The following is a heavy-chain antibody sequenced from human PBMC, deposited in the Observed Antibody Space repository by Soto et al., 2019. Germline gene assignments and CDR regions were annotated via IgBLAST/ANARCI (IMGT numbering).Heavy chain of an antibody. CDR3: AKGTRTKTIVQGFDY. J-gene: IGHJ4*02. V-gene: IGHV3-30*18. Sequence: GGSLRLSCAASGFTFSSYGMHWVRQAPGKGLEWVAVISYDGSNKYYADSVKGRFTISRDNSKNTLYLQMNSLRAEDTAVYYCAKGTRTKTIVQGFDYWGQGTLVTVSS. CDR1: GFTFSSYG. D-gene: IGHD3-22*01. CDR2: ISYDGSNK.